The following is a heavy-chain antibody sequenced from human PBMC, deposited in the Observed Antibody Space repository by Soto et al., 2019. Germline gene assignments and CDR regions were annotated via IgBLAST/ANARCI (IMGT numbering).Heavy chain of an antibody. D-gene: IGHD2-2*01. CDR3: AREVVVPAAKMGANYFDY. Sequence: QVQLVESGGGLVKPGGSLRLSCAASGFPFSDYYMSWIRQAPGKGLEWVSYISSSGSTIYYADSVKGRFTISRDNAKNSLYLQMNSLRAEDTAVYYCAREVVVPAAKMGANYFDYWGQGTLVTVSS. V-gene: IGHV3-11*01. J-gene: IGHJ4*02. CDR1: GFPFSDYY. CDR2: ISSSGSTI.